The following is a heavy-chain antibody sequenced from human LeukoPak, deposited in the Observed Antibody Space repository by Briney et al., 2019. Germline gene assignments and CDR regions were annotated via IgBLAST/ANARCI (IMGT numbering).Heavy chain of an antibody. CDR3: AKEHSNYYYYMDV. Sequence: GGSLRLSCAASGFTFSSYSMNWVRQAPGKGLEWVSSISSSSSYIYYADSVKGRFTISRDNAKNSLYLQMNSLRAEDTAVYYCAKEHSNYYYYMDVWGKGTTVTVSS. CDR1: GFTFSSYS. J-gene: IGHJ6*03. D-gene: IGHD4-11*01. CDR2: ISSSSSYI. V-gene: IGHV3-21*01.